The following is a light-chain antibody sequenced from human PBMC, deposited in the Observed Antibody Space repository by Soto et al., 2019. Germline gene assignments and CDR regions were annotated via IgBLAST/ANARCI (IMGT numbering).Light chain of an antibody. V-gene: IGKV3-20*01. CDR1: QSVSSSY. J-gene: IGKJ2*01. CDR3: QQWDT. Sequence: EIVLTQSPGTLSLSPGERATLSCRASQSVSSSYLAWYQQKPGQAPRLLIYGASSRATGIPDRFSGSGSGTDFTLTIIRLEPEDFAVYYCQQWDTFGQGTKLEIK. CDR2: GAS.